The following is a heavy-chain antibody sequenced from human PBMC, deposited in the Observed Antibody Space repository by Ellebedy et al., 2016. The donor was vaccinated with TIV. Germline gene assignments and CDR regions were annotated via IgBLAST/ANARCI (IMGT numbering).Heavy chain of an antibody. CDR2: MKQDGSEK. CDR1: GFSFSNYW. V-gene: IGHV3-7*01. D-gene: IGHD7-27*01. J-gene: IGHJ5*01. Sequence: GESLKISCEASGFSFSNYWMSWVRQGPGKGLEWVANMKQDGSEKFYVDSVNGRFTISRDNAKNSLYLHLSSLRPGDTAVYYCARLNWGRFAFDFWGQGTLVTVSS. CDR3: ARLNWGRFAFDF.